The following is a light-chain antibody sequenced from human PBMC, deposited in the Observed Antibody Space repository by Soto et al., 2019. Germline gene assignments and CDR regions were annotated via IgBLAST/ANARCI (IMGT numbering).Light chain of an antibody. V-gene: IGKV3-20*01. J-gene: IGKJ1*01. Sequence: EIVLTQSPGTLSLSPGERATLSCRASQSVSSAYLAWYQQKPGQTPRLLIYGTSTRATGVPGRSSGSGSGTDFTLTISRLEPEDFAVYYCQQYATSRWTFGPGTKVEI. CDR1: QSVSSAY. CDR2: GTS. CDR3: QQYATSRWT.